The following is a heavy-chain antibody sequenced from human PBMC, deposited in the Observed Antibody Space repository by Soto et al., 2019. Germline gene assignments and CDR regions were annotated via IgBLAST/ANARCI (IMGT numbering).Heavy chain of an antibody. CDR2: FDPEDGET. V-gene: IGHV1-24*01. CDR1: GYTLTELS. J-gene: IGHJ4*02. Sequence: GPSVKVSCKVSGYTLTELSMHWVRQAPGKGLEWMGGFDPEDGETIYAQKFQDRVTMTEDTSTDTAYMGLSSLRSEDTAVFYCATVPSVYYDFWSGYYLGYWGQGTLVTVSS. D-gene: IGHD3-3*01. CDR3: ATVPSVYYDFWSGYYLGY.